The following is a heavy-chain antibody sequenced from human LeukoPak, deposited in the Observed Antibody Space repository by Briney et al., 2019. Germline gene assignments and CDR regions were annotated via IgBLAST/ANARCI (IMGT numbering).Heavy chain of an antibody. CDR2: IKQDGSEK. V-gene: IGHV3-7*01. Sequence: PGGSLRFSCAASGFTFSSYWMSWVRQAPGRGLEWVANIKQDGSEKYYVDSVKGRFTISRDNAKNSLYLQMNSLRAEDTAAYYCARVRAARDDYWGQGTLVTVSS. CDR3: ARVRAARDDY. D-gene: IGHD6-6*01. CDR1: GFTFSSYW. J-gene: IGHJ4*02.